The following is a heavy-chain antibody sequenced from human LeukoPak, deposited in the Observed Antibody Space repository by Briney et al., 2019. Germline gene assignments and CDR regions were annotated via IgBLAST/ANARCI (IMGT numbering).Heavy chain of an antibody. D-gene: IGHD6-19*01. J-gene: IGHJ5*02. CDR2: IRYDGSKK. Sequence: GGSLRLSCAASGFTFSSFGMHWVRQAPGKGLEWVAFIRYDGSKKYYADSVKGRFTISRDNSKNTLYLQMNSLRAEDTAVYSCANSGWSPKAWGQGTLVTVSS. CDR1: GFTFSSFG. CDR3: ANSGWSPKA. V-gene: IGHV3-30*02.